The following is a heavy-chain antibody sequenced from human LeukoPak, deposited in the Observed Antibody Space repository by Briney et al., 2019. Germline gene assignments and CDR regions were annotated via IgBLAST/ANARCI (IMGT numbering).Heavy chain of an antibody. Sequence: GASVKVSCKTSGYFFPSYGISWVRQAPGQGLEWMGWVSAYNGNTNYHQKLQDRVTMTTDTSTTTAYMELRTLRSDDSAVYYCVRAKWGVYGMDVWGQGTTVTVSS. D-gene: IGHD3-16*01. V-gene: IGHV1-18*01. CDR1: GYFFPSYG. CDR3: VRAKWGVYGMDV. J-gene: IGHJ6*02. CDR2: VSAYNGNT.